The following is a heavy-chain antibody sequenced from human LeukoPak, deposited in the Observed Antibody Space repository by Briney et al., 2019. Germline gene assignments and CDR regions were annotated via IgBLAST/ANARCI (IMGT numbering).Heavy chain of an antibody. D-gene: IGHD1-26*01. V-gene: IGHV3-23*01. J-gene: IGHJ4*01. CDR1: GFTFSSNA. Sequence: GGSLRLSCAASGFTFSSNAMCWVRQAPGKGLEWVSLIRGTGGTTYYADSVKGRLTISRDNSKNTLYLQMNSLRVEDTAVYYCAKDAHSGSYFDYWGQGILVTVSS. CDR3: AKDAHSGSYFDY. CDR2: IRGTGGTT.